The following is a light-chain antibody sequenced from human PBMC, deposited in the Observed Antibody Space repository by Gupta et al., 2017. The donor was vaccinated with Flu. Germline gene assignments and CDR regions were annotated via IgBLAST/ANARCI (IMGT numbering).Light chain of an antibody. CDR3: MQTLQSPVA. CDR2: LGS. J-gene: IGKJ1*01. CDR1: QSLLHSNGYNY. V-gene: IGKV2-28*01. Sequence: VAPGESASISCRSSQSLLHSNGYNYLDWYLQKPGQSPQLLIYLGSYRASGVPDRFIGRGSGTDFTLRIRGVEAEDVGVYYCMQTLQSPVAFGQGTKVEIK.